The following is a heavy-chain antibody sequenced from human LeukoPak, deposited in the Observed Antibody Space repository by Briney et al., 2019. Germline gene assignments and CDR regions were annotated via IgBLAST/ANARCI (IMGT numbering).Heavy chain of an antibody. V-gene: IGHV3-9*03. CDR1: GFTFDDYA. CDR2: ISWNSGSI. D-gene: IGHD6-19*01. CDR3: AKDLSGLYGWVSDY. Sequence: DRSLRLSCAASGFTFDDYAMHWVRQAPGKGLEWVSGISWNSGSIGYADSVKGRFTISRDNAKNSLYLQMNSLRAEDMALYFCAKDLSGLYGWVSDYGGQGTLVTVSS. J-gene: IGHJ4*02.